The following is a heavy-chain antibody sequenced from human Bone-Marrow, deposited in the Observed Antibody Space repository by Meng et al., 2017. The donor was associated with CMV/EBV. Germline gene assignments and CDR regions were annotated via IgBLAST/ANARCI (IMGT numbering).Heavy chain of an antibody. CDR3: AKESGYTSNWFLFDY. CDR2: IYSGGST. CDR1: GFTVSSNY. Sequence: SGFTVSSNYMSWVRQAPGKGLEWVSVIYSGGSTYYADSVKGRFTISRDNSKNTLYLQMNSLRAEDTALYYCAKESGYTSNWFLFDYWGQGTLVTVSS. J-gene: IGHJ4*02. V-gene: IGHV3-66*01. D-gene: IGHD6-13*01.